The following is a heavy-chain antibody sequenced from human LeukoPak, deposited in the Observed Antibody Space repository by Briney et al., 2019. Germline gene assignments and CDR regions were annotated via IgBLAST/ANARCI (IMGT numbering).Heavy chain of an antibody. CDR2: IYPGDSDT. D-gene: IGHD6-6*01. J-gene: IGHJ3*02. CDR3: GGRAARPGDAFDI. Sequence: GESLKISCKGSGYSFTSYWIGWVRQMPGKGLEWMGIIYPGDSDTRYSPSFQGQVTISADKSISTAYLQWSSLKASDTAMYYCGGRAARPGDAFDIWGQGTMVTVSS. V-gene: IGHV5-51*01. CDR1: GYSFTSYW.